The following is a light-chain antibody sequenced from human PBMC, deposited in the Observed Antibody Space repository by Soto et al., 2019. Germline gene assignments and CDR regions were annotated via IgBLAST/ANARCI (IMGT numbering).Light chain of an antibody. V-gene: IGKV3-15*01. Sequence: IVMTQSPVTLSVSPGERATLSCGASQSVSSNLAWYQQKPGQAPRLLIYGASTRATGIPARFSGSGSGTEFTLTISSLQSEDFAVYYCQHYNNWPPWTFGQGTKVEIK. CDR1: QSVSSN. J-gene: IGKJ1*01. CDR2: GAS. CDR3: QHYNNWPPWT.